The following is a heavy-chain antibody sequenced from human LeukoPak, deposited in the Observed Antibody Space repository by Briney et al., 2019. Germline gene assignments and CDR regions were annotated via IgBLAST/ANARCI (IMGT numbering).Heavy chain of an antibody. CDR1: GYTFTSYY. CDR2: INPSGGST. D-gene: IGHD3-10*02. J-gene: IGHJ6*03. Sequence: VASVKVSCKASGYTFTSYYMHWVRQAPGQGLEWMGIINPSGGSTSYAQKFQGRVTMTRDTSTSTVYMELSSLRSEDTAVYYCARDPSVRGVIYYMDVWGKGTTVTISS. V-gene: IGHV1-46*01. CDR3: ARDPSVRGVIYYMDV.